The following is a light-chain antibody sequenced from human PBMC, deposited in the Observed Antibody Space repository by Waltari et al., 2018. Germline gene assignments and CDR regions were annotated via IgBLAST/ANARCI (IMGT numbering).Light chain of an antibody. CDR1: SSDVGSYNY. J-gene: IGLJ2*01. V-gene: IGLV2-14*01. Sequence: QSALTQPASVSASPGQSITISCTGTSSDVGSYNYVSWYQQHPGKAPKLIIYEVHYRPSGISERFSGSKSGNTASLTISGLQAEDEADYYCSSYTSRTTLVFGGGTKLTVL. CDR2: EVH. CDR3: SSYTSRTTLV.